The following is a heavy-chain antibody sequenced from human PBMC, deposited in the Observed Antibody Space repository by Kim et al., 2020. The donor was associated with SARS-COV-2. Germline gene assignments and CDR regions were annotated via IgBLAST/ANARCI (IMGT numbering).Heavy chain of an antibody. V-gene: IGHV1-69*13. D-gene: IGHD2-2*01. CDR3: ARDGGCSSTSCIWFDP. J-gene: IGHJ5*02. CDR2: IIPIFGTA. Sequence: SVKVSCKASGGTFSSYAISWVRQAPGQGLEWMGGIIPIFGTANYAQKFQGRVTITADESTSTAYMELSSLRSEDTAVYYCARDGGCSSTSCIWFDPWGQGTLVTVSS. CDR1: GGTFSSYA.